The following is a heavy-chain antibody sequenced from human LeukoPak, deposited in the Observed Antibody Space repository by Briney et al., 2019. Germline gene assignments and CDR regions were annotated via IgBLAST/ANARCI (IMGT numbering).Heavy chain of an antibody. V-gene: IGHV3-23*01. J-gene: IGHJ4*02. CDR3: ARASEREPVGRIDY. D-gene: IGHD1-1*01. CDR2: ISGSGGST. Sequence: GSLRLSCAASGFTFSSYAMSWVRQAPGKGLEWVSAISGSGGSTYYADSVKGRFTISRDNSKNTLYLQMNSLRAEDTAVYYCARASEREPVGRIDYWGQGTLVTVSS. CDR1: GFTFSSYA.